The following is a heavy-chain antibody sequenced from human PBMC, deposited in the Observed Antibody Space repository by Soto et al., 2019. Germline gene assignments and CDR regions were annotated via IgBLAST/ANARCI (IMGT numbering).Heavy chain of an antibody. CDR1: GFTFSGYA. J-gene: IGHJ6*02. CDR3: AKNVSPSKVRRSYYYYGMDV. D-gene: IGHD3-16*01. Sequence: PGGSLRLSCVASGFTFSGYAMSWVRQAPGKGLEWVSAISGSGGSTYYADSVKGRFTISRDNSKNTLYLQMNSLRAEDTAVYYCAKNVSPSKVRRSYYYYGMDVWGQGTTVTVSS. CDR2: ISGSGGST. V-gene: IGHV3-23*01.